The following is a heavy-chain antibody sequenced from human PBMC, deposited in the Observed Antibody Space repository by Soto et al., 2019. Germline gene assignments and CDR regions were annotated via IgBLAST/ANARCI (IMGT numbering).Heavy chain of an antibody. J-gene: IGHJ6*02. V-gene: IGHV5-51*01. CDR3: ARPTNTGKYYYGMDV. D-gene: IGHD2-8*01. CDR2: IYPGDSDT. CDR1: GYSFTSYW. Sequence: PGESLKISCKGSGYSFTSYWIGWVRQMPGKGLECMGIIYPGDSDTRYSPSFQGQVTISADKSISTAYLQWSSLKASDTAMYYCARPTNTGKYYYGMDVWGQGITVTVS.